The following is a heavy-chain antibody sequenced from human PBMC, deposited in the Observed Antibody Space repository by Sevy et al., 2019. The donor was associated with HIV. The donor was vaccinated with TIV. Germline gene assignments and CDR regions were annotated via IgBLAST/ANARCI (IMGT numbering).Heavy chain of an antibody. D-gene: IGHD6-19*01. Sequence: GGSLRLSCAASGFTFSNYVMHWVRQAPGEGLEWVTFIASYGNDEDYADSVKGRFTISRDNSKNTLYLQMNSLRPEDTAVYYCARSVLAVAGSYGMDVWGQGTTVTVSS. CDR2: IASYGNDE. CDR3: ARSVLAVAGSYGMDV. CDR1: GFTFSNYV. J-gene: IGHJ6*02. V-gene: IGHV3-30*04.